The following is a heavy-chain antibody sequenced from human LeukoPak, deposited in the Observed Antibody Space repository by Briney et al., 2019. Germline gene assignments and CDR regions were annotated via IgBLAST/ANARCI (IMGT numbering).Heavy chain of an antibody. CDR1: GGSISSGGYS. D-gene: IGHD3-3*01. CDR3: ARGITIFGDGFDP. Sequence: PSETLSLTCAVSGGSISSGGYSWSWIRQPPGKGLEWIGYIYHSGSTYYNPSLKSRITISVDRAKNQFSLKLSSVTAADTAVYYCARGITIFGDGFDPWGQGTLVIVSS. J-gene: IGHJ5*02. CDR2: IYHSGST. V-gene: IGHV4-30-2*01.